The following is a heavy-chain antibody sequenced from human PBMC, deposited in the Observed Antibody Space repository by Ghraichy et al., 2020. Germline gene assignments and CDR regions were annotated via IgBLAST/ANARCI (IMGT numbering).Heavy chain of an antibody. Sequence: RGSLRLSCAASGFSFISYWMSWVRQAPGKGLEWVANIKQDGTEKYYVDSVKGRFTISRDNAKNSVFLQMNSLRAEDTAVYYCARDLIEPYWGQGTLVTVSS. CDR1: GFSFISYW. D-gene: IGHD3-16*02. V-gene: IGHV3-7*03. CDR3: ARDLIEPY. CDR2: IKQDGTEK. J-gene: IGHJ4*02.